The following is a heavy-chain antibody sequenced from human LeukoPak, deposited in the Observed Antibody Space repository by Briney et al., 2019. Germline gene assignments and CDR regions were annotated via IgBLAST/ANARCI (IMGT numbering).Heavy chain of an antibody. CDR2: IYYSGST. J-gene: IGHJ4*02. V-gene: IGHV4-34*01. CDR1: GGSFSGYY. D-gene: IGHD2-2*01. CDR3: ARRGSSYHFDY. Sequence: SETLSLTCAVYGGSFSGYYWSWIRQPPGKGLEWIGSIYYSGSTYYNPSLKSRVTISVDTSKNQFSLKLSSVTAADTAVYYCARRGSSYHFDYWGQGTLVTVSS.